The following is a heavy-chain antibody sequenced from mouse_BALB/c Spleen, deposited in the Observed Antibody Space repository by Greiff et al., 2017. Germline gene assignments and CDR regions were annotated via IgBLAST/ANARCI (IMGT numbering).Heavy chain of an antibody. CDR1: GFTFSSYA. CDR2: ISSGGST. Sequence: DVKLVESGGGLVKPGGSLKLSCAASGFTFSSYAMSWVRQTPEKRLEWVASISSGGSTYYPDSVKGRFTISRDNARNILYLQMSSLRSEDTAMYYCARGEGIYYGYDDWYFDVWGAGTTVTVSS. CDR3: ARGEGIYYGYDDWYFDV. D-gene: IGHD2-2*01. J-gene: IGHJ1*01. V-gene: IGHV5-6-5*01.